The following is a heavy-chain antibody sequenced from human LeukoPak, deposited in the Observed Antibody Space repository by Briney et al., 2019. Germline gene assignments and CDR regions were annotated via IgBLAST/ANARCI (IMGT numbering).Heavy chain of an antibody. CDR1: GFTFSSYS. Sequence: GGSLRLSCAVSGFTFSSYSMNWVRQAPGKGLEWVSSISSGSGYIHYADSLKGRFTISRDNAKNSLYLQMNSLRAEDTAVYYCARGYYYDSSGYWAPFDYWGQGTLVTVSS. J-gene: IGHJ4*02. D-gene: IGHD3-22*01. CDR3: ARGYYYDSSGYWAPFDY. CDR2: ISSGSGYI. V-gene: IGHV3-21*01.